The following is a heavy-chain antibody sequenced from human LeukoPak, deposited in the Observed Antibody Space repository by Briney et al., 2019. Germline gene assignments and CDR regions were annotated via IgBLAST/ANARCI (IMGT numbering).Heavy chain of an antibody. J-gene: IGHJ6*03. CDR2: IYHSGST. CDR3: ARRRTTFYYYYMDV. D-gene: IGHD4-11*01. CDR1: GYSISSGYY. Sequence: PSETLSLTCTVSGYSISSGYYWGWIRQPPGKGLEWIGSIYHSGSTYYNPSLKSRVTISVDTSKNQFSLKLSSVTAADTAVYYCARRRTTFYYYYMDVWGKGTTVTVSS. V-gene: IGHV4-38-2*02.